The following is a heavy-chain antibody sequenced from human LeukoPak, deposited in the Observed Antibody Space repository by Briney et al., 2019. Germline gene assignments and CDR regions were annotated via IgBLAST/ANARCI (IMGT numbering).Heavy chain of an antibody. CDR1: GGSISSGGYY. CDR2: IYYSGST. J-gene: IGHJ5*02. Sequence: KPSETLSLTCTVSGGSISSGGYYWSWIRQHPGKGLEWIGYIYYSGSTYYNPSLKSRVTISVDTSKNQFSLKLSSVNAADTAVYYCARKLWFGELSFSWFDPWGQGTLVTVSS. CDR3: ARKLWFGELSFSWFDP. V-gene: IGHV4-31*03. D-gene: IGHD3-10*01.